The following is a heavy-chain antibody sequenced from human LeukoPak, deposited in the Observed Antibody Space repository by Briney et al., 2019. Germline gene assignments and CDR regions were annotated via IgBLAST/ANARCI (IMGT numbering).Heavy chain of an antibody. CDR2: IYYSGST. Sequence: PSETLSLTCTVSGGSISSSSYYWGWIRQPPGKGLEWIGSIYYSGSTYYNPSLKSRVTISVDTSKNQFSLKLSSVTAADTAVYYCARLTYGGYGDDHWGQGTLVTVSS. J-gene: IGHJ4*02. CDR1: GGSISSSSYY. V-gene: IGHV4-39*01. D-gene: IGHD5-12*01. CDR3: ARLTYGGYGDDH.